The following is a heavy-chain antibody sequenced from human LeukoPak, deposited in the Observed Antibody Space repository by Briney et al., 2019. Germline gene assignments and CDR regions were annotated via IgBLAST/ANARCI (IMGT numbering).Heavy chain of an antibody. CDR3: ATSKSATYDGLDL. J-gene: IGHJ3*01. CDR1: GFTVSSGH. V-gene: IGHV3-53*01. D-gene: IGHD2-15*01. Sequence: GGSLRLSCAVSGFTVSSGHMHWVRRAPGQGLEWVATFYRGGNTYHADSVKGRLTVSRDNLKNTVSLQMDSLRAEDTAVYYCATSKSATYDGLDLWGQGTRVTVSS. CDR2: FYRGGNT.